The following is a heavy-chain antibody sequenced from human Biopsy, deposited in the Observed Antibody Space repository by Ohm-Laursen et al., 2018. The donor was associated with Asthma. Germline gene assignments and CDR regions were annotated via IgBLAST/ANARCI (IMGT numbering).Heavy chain of an antibody. CDR2: INPNSGNT. J-gene: IGHJ6*02. CDR1: GYTFIGCH. CDR3: ARAPQPQNYGSGNAQYGLDV. D-gene: IGHD3-10*01. V-gene: IGHV1-2*06. Sequence: ASVKVSCKASGYTFIGCHIRWMRQAPGQGLEWMGRINPNSGNTHYAHKFQGRVTMTRDTSISTVYMELTRLRSDDTAVYYCARAPQPQNYGSGNAQYGLDVWGQGTTVTVSS.